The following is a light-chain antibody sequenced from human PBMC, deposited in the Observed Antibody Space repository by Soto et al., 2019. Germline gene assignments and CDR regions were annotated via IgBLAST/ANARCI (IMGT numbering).Light chain of an antibody. V-gene: IGKV1-5*03. J-gene: IGKJ4*01. CDR1: QSISYW. CDR2: KAS. CDR3: QQYDSYSIT. Sequence: DIQMTQSPSTLSASVGDRVTITCRASQSISYWLAWYQQKPGKAPTVLIYKASSSESGVPSRFSGSGSGTEFTLTISSLQPDDFATYYCQQYDSYSITFGGGTKVEMK.